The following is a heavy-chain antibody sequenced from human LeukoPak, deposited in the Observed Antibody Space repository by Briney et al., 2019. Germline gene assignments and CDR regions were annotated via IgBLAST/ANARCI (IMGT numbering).Heavy chain of an antibody. CDR1: GFTFSSYA. CDR3: AKSQGGYCSGGSCSFDY. Sequence: GGSLRLSCAASGFTFSSYAKNWVRQVPGKGLEWVSAISGSGGSTYYADSVKGRFAISGDNSKNTLYLQMNNLRAEDTAIYYCAKSQGGYCSGGSCSFDYWGQGTLVTVSS. J-gene: IGHJ4*02. V-gene: IGHV3-23*01. D-gene: IGHD2-15*01. CDR2: ISGSGGST.